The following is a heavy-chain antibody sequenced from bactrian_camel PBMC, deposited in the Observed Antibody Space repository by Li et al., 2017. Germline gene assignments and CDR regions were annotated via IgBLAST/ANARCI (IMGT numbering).Heavy chain of an antibody. J-gene: IGHJ4*01. CDR1: GFTSSVYC. Sequence: VQLVESGGGSVQAGGSLRLSCAASGFTSSVYCMAWFRRAPGKQREWVGTIESDGITKYADSVKDRFTISRDNDADTMYLRMDNLNPDDTAIYFCATRRGRDWQSYDLERTYNYWGRGTQVTVS. D-gene: IGHD4*01. V-gene: IGHV3S53*01. CDR2: IESDGIT. CDR3: ATRRGRDWQSYDLERTYNY.